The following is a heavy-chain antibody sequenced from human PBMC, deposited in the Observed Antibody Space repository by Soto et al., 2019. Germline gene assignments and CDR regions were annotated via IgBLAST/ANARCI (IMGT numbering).Heavy chain of an antibody. CDR2: IWYDGSNK. Sequence: GGSLRLSCAASGFTFSSYGMHWVRQAPGKGLEWVAVIWYDGSNKYYADSVKGRFTISRDNSKNTLYLQMNSLRAEDTAVYYCARETGLAAAGLDVWGKGTTFTVSS. V-gene: IGHV3-33*01. CDR1: GFTFSSYG. J-gene: IGHJ6*04. CDR3: ARETGLAAAGLDV. D-gene: IGHD6-13*01.